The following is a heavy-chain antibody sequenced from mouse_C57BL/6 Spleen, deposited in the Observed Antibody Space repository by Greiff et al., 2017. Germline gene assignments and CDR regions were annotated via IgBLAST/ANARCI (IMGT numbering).Heavy chain of an antibody. Sequence: EVKLVESGAELVRPGASVKLSCTASGFNFKDDYMHWVKQRPEQGLEWIGWIDPENGDTEYASKFQGKATITADTSSNTAYLQLSSLPSEDTAVYYCTGYDYAGYWGQGTTLTVSS. CDR2: IDPENGDT. J-gene: IGHJ2*01. D-gene: IGHD2-4*01. CDR1: GFNFKDDY. CDR3: TGYDYAGY. V-gene: IGHV14-4*01.